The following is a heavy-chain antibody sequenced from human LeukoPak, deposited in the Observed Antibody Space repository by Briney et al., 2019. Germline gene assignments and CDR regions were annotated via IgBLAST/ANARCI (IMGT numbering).Heavy chain of an antibody. CDR2: IKSKGDGGTT. V-gene: IGHV3-15*01. CDR3: TTEGGQLLYQWEPRWNDAFDI. Sequence: PGGSLRLSCAASGFTFISGWMGWVRQAPGKGLEWVGRIKSKGDGGTTDYAAPVKGRFTISRDDSKNTLYLQMNSLKTEDTAVYYCTTEGGQLLYQWEPRWNDAFDIWGQGTMVTVSS. J-gene: IGHJ3*02. D-gene: IGHD2-2*02. CDR1: GFTFISGW.